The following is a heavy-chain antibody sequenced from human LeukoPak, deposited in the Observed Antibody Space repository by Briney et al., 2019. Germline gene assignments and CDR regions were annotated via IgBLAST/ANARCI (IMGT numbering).Heavy chain of an antibody. CDR2: ISGSGSST. D-gene: IGHD3-22*01. V-gene: IGHV3-23*01. Sequence: GGSLRLSCAASGFTFSSYEMNWVRQAPGKGLEWVSGISGSGSSTYYADSVKGRFTISRDNSKNTLYLQMNSLRVEDTAVYYCAKGGRWDYYDSSHWGQGTMVTVSS. CDR1: GFTFSSYE. CDR3: AKGGRWDYYDSSH. J-gene: IGHJ3*01.